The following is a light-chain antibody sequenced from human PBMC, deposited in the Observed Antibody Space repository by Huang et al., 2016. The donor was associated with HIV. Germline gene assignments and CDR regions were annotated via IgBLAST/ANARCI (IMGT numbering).Light chain of an antibody. J-gene: IGKJ2*01. CDR1: QSLLQSNKYNY. Sequence: EIVMTQSPLSLAVTPGEPASISCRSSQSLLQSNKYNYLDWYLQKPGQSPQLLLYLGSNRASGVPGRFSGSGSGTDFTLEISRVEAEDVGVYYCMQGLQSGYTFGQGTRLEIK. V-gene: IGKV2-28*01. CDR3: MQGLQSGYT. CDR2: LGS.